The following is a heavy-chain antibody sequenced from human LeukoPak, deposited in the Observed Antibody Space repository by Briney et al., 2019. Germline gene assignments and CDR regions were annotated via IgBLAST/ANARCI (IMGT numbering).Heavy chain of an antibody. D-gene: IGHD3-10*01. Sequence: GGSLRLSCAASGFTFSSYSMNWVRQAPGRGLEWVSSIGISSSYIYYADSVKGRFTISRDNAKNSLYLQMNSLRAEDTAVYYCVRSHGSGLYGMDVWGQGTTVTVSS. CDR1: GFTFSSYS. CDR3: VRSHGSGLYGMDV. J-gene: IGHJ6*02. V-gene: IGHV3-21*01. CDR2: IGISSSYI.